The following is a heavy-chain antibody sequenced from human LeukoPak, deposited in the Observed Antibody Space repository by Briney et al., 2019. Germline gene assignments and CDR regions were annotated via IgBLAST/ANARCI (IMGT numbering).Heavy chain of an antibody. CDR3: ARGLDTPVAGSPGP. CDR1: GLTFSSYS. J-gene: IGHJ5*02. Sequence: GGSLRLSCAASGLTFSSYSMNWVRQAPGKGLEWVSSISSSSSYIYYADSVKGRFTISRDNAKNSLYLQMNSLRAEDTAVYYCARGLDTPVAGSPGPWGQGTLVTVSS. D-gene: IGHD6-19*01. V-gene: IGHV3-21*01. CDR2: ISSSSSYI.